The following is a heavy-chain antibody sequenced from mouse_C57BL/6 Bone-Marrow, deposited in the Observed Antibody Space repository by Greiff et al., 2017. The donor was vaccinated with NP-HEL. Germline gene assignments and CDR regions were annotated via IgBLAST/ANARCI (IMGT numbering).Heavy chain of an antibody. CDR1: GYTFTDYY. J-gene: IGHJ2*01. CDR3: ARSGGRGFYFDY. Sequence: QVQLKESGPELVKPGASVKISCKASGYTFTDYYINWVKQRPGQGLEWIGWIFPGSGSTYYNEKFKGKATLTVDKSSSTAYMLLSSLTSEDSAVYFCARSGGRGFYFDYWGQGTTLTVSS. D-gene: IGHD3-1*01. V-gene: IGHV1-75*01. CDR2: IFPGSGST.